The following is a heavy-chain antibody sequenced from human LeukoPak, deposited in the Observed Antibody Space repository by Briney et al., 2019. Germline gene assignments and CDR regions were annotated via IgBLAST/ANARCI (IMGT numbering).Heavy chain of an antibody. V-gene: IGHV3-53*01. CDR1: GFTVSRNY. D-gene: IGHD3-10*01. CDR2: ISSGGST. CDR3: ARGTGNYFDY. J-gene: IGHJ4*02. Sequence: GGSLRLSCAASGFTVSRNYMTWVCQAPGKGLEWVSIISSGGSTYYTDSVKGRFTISRDNSKNTLYLQMNSLRAEDTAVYYCARGTGNYFDYWGQGTLVTVSS.